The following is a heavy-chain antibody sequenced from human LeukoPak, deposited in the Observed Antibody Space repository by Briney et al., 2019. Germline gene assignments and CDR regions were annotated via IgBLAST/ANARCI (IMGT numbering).Heavy chain of an antibody. CDR3: ASLSVWELATHPGGSFDY. V-gene: IGHV4-30-4*01. Sequence: RPSETLSLTCTVSGGLTGSGDYYWSWIWQSPAKGLEWIGQIYYSGSTLYSPSLKSRLTISLDTSKNQFSLRLNSVTGADTAVYYCASLSVWELATHPGGSFDYWGRGILVTVSS. J-gene: IGHJ4*02. D-gene: IGHD5-24*01. CDR1: GGLTGSGDYY. CDR2: IYYSGST.